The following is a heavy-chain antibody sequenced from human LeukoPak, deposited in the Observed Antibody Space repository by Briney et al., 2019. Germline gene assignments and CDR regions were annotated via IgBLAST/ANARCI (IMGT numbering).Heavy chain of an antibody. CDR1: GYTFTGYY. D-gene: IGHD2-2*01. Sequence: ASVKVSFKASGYTFTGYYVHWVRQAPGQGLEWMGLINPNTGGTNYAQKFQGRVTMTRDTSITTAYMELSRLRSDDTAVYYCARRPIVGVPAPIDYWGQGNLVTVSS. CDR3: ARRPIVGVPAPIDY. J-gene: IGHJ4*02. CDR2: INPNTGGT. V-gene: IGHV1-2*02.